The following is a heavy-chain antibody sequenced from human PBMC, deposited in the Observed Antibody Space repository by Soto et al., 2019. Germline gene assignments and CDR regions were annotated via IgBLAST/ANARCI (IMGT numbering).Heavy chain of an antibody. D-gene: IGHD6-19*01. CDR1: GFTCDYYG. Sequence: PGGSLRLSCAASGFTCDYYGMHWGRQAPGKGLEWVSGISWNSGSIGYADSVKGRFTISRDNAKNSLYLQMNSLRAEDTALYYCAKVGGPYSSGWYYYFDYWGQGTLVTVSS. V-gene: IGHV3-9*01. CDR3: AKVGGPYSSGWYYYFDY. J-gene: IGHJ4*02. CDR2: ISWNSGSI.